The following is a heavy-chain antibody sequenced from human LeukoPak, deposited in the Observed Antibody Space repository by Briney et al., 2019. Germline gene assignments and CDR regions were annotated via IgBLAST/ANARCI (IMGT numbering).Heavy chain of an antibody. V-gene: IGHV3-7*01. J-gene: IGHJ4*02. CDR1: GFTFSSYS. CDR2: IKGDGSLK. D-gene: IGHD1-1*01. CDR3: ARITVSSLELNYFDY. Sequence: GGSLRLSCAASGFTFSSYSMSWVRQAPGKGLEWVANIKGDGSLKYYVDSVKGRFTISRDNAKNSLYLQLNSLRAEDTAVYYCARITVSSLELNYFDYWGQGTLVTVSS.